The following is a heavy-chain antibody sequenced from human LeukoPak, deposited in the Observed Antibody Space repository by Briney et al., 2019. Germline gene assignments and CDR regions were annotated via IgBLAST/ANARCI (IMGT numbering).Heavy chain of an antibody. CDR1: GFTFRSYW. Sequence: AGSLRLSCAASGFTFRSYWMHWVRQAPRKVLVWVARINTDGISTSYAASVKGRFTISRDNAKNTLYLQMNSLRVEDTAVYYCTKDTLGNHDYWGQGTLVTVYS. V-gene: IGHV3-74*01. CDR3: TKDTLGNHDY. D-gene: IGHD3-16*01. J-gene: IGHJ4*02. CDR2: INTDGIST.